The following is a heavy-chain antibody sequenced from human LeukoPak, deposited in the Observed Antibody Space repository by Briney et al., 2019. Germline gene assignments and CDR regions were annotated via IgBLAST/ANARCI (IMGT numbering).Heavy chain of an antibody. Sequence: GGSLRLSCAASGFTFSSHAMSWVRQAPGKGLEWVSAISGSGGSTYYADSVKGRFTISRDNSKNTLYLQMNSLRAEDTAVYYCAKTGYGDYFDYYYYGMDVWGQGTTVTVSS. CDR3: AKTGYGDYFDYYYYGMDV. V-gene: IGHV3-23*01. J-gene: IGHJ6*02. CDR1: GFTFSSHA. D-gene: IGHD4-17*01. CDR2: ISGSGGST.